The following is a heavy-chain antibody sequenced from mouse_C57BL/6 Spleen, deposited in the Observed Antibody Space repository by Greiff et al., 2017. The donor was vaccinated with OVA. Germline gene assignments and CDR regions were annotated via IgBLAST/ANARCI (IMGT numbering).Heavy chain of an antibody. D-gene: IGHD4-1*01. CDR3: ARLDGTGDY. J-gene: IGHJ2*01. Sequence: QVQLQQPGAELVKPGASVKLSCKASGYTFTSYWTHWVKQRPGQGLEWIGMIHPISGSTNYNEKFKSKATLTVDKSSSTAYMQLSSLTAEDSAVYCCARLDGTGDYWGQGTTLTVSA. CDR1: GYTFTSYW. CDR2: IHPISGST. V-gene: IGHV1-64*01.